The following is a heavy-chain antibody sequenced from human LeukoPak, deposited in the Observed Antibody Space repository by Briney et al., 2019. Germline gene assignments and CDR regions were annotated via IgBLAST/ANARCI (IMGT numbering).Heavy chain of an antibody. CDR1: GYTFTGYY. D-gene: IGHD1-26*01. Sequence: ASVKVSCKSSGYTFTGYYMHWVRQPPGQGLEWMGWINPNSGGTNYAQKFQGRVTMTRDTPISTAYMEVSRLRSDDTAVYYCASEGASTGSFDYWGQGTLVTVSS. CDR3: ASEGASTGSFDY. V-gene: IGHV1-2*02. CDR2: INPNSGGT. J-gene: IGHJ4*02.